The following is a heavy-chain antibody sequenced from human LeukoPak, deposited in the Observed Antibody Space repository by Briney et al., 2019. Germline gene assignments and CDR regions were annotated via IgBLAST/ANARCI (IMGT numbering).Heavy chain of an antibody. CDR1: GFPSRSFG. CDR3: ARDHLYDSSEHDAFDI. V-gene: IGHV3-33*01. J-gene: IGHJ3*02. D-gene: IGHD3-22*01. Sequence: GGPLRLSCERSGFPSRSFGMHGVRKAPARGREGVAVIWYDGSNKYYADSVKGRFTISRDNSKNTLYLQMNSLRAEDTAVYYCARDHLYDSSEHDAFDIWGQGTMVTVSS. CDR2: IWYDGSNK.